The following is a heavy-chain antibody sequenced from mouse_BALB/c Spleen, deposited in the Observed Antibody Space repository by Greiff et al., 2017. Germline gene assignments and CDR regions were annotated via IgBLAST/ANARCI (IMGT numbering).Heavy chain of an antibody. Sequence: EVMLVESGGGLVQPGGSMKLSCVASGFTFSNYWMNWVRQSPEKGLEWVAEIRLKSNNYATHYAESVKGRFTISRDDSKSSVYLQMNNLRAEDTGIYYCTRDGSSYYFDYWGQGTTLTVSS. CDR2: IRLKSNNYAT. J-gene: IGHJ2*01. D-gene: IGHD1-1*01. V-gene: IGHV6-6*02. CDR1: GFTFSNYW. CDR3: TRDGSSYYFDY.